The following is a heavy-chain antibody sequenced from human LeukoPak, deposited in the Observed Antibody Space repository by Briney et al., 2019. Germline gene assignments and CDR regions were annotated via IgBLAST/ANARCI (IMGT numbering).Heavy chain of an antibody. CDR3: ARRRGAGYSSSWYNPFDY. CDR1: GGSISSSSYY. J-gene: IGHJ4*02. D-gene: IGHD6-13*01. Sequence: SETLSLTCTVSGGSISSSSYYWGWIRQPPGKGLEWIGSIYYSGSTYYNPSLKSRVTISVDTSKNQFSLKLSSVTAADTAVYYCARRRGAGYSSSWYNPFDYWGQGTLVTVSS. V-gene: IGHV4-39*01. CDR2: IYYSGST.